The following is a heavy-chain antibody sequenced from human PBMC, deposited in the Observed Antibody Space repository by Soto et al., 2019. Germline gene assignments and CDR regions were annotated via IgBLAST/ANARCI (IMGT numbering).Heavy chain of an antibody. Sequence: EVQLVESGGGLVKPGGSLRLSCAASGFPFSRYAMNWVRQAPGKGLEWVSSISSSSTYIYSADSVKGRFTISRDNDKNSLYLQMNSLRAEDTAVYYCASVVDDLPRGSIDYWGQGTLVTVSS. CDR2: ISSSSTYI. V-gene: IGHV3-21*06. CDR3: ASVVDDLPRGSIDY. CDR1: GFPFSRYA. J-gene: IGHJ4*02. D-gene: IGHD2-15*01.